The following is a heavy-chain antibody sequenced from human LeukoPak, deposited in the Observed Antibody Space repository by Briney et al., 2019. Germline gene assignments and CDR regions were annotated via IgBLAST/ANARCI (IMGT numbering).Heavy chain of an antibody. CDR1: GGTFSSYA. CDR2: IIPIFGTA. Sequence: GSSVKVSCKASGGTFSSYAISWVRQAPGQGLEWMGGIIPIFGTANYAQKFQGRVTITADESTSTAYMELSSLRSEDTAVYYCARRWNSGYKTFDYWGRGTLVTVSS. J-gene: IGHJ4*02. CDR3: ARRWNSGYKTFDY. V-gene: IGHV1-69*01. D-gene: IGHD5-18*01.